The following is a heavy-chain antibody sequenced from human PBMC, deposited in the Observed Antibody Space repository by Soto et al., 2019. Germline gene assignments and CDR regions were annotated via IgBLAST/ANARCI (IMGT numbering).Heavy chain of an antibody. V-gene: IGHV1-18*01. CDR1: GYIFVNYG. CDR2: ISPYSGNT. D-gene: IGHD3-16*01. CDR3: ATVDNYVNPTPPDV. Sequence: QVQLLQSGDEVRKPGASAKVSCKASGYIFVNYGIAWVRQAPGQGLEWMGWISPYSGNTHHSSKVQGRLNMTTDTSKSTAYMDVGSMTSDDTAVYYWATVDNYVNPTPPDVWGQGTTVTVSS. J-gene: IGHJ6*02.